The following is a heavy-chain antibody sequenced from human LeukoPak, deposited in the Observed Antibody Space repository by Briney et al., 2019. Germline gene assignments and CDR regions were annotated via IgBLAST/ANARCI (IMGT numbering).Heavy chain of an antibody. J-gene: IGHJ5*02. CDR3: APSGYCSGGSCYSGFDP. Sequence: GGSLRLSCAASGFTFSSYWMSWVRQAPGKGLEWVANIKQDGSEKCYVDSVKGRFTISRDNAKNSLYLQMNSLRAEDTAVYYCAPSGYCSGGSCYSGFDPWGQGTLVTVSS. CDR1: GFTFSSYW. D-gene: IGHD2-15*01. V-gene: IGHV3-7*01. CDR2: IKQDGSEK.